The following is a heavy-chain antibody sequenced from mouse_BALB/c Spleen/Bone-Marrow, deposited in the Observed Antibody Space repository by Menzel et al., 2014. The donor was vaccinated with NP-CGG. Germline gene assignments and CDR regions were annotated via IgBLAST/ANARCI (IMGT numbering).Heavy chain of an antibody. Sequence: VQLQQSGPELVKPGASVKISCKASGYTFTDYNMHWVKQSHGKSLEWIGYIYPYNGGTGYNQKFKSKATLTVDNSSSTAYMELHSLPSEDSAVYYCARLDGYYVAMDYWGQGTSVTVSS. CDR2: IYPYNGGT. D-gene: IGHD2-3*01. CDR1: GYTFTDYN. V-gene: IGHV1S29*02. CDR3: ARLDGYYVAMDY. J-gene: IGHJ4*01.